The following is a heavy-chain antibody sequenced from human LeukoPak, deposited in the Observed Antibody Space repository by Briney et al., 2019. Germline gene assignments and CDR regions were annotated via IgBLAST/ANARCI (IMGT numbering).Heavy chain of an antibody. CDR3: ARQDSSGWSQDY. D-gene: IGHD6-19*01. V-gene: IGHV3-21*01. J-gene: IGHJ4*02. Sequence: VKPGGSLRLSCVASGFTFSSYSMNWVRQAPGKGLEWVSSISSSSSYIYYADSVKGRFTISRDSAKNSLYLQMNSLRAEDTAVYYCARQDSSGWSQDYWGQGTLVTVSS. CDR2: ISSSSSYI. CDR1: GFTFSSYS.